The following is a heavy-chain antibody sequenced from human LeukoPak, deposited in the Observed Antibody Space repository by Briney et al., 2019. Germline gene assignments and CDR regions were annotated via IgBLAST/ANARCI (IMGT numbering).Heavy chain of an antibody. CDR3: ARDLDYDILTGYDNWWFDP. Sequence: ASVKVSCKASGYTFTSYGISWVRQAPGQGLEWMGWISAYNGNTNYAQKLQGRVTMTTDTSTSTAYMELRSLRSDDTAVYYCARDLDYDILTGYDNWWFDPWGQGTLVTVSS. J-gene: IGHJ5*02. CDR1: GYTFTSYG. CDR2: ISAYNGNT. V-gene: IGHV1-18*04. D-gene: IGHD3-9*01.